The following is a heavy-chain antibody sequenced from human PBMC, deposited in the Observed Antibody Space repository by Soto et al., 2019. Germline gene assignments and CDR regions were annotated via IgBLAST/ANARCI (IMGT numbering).Heavy chain of an antibody. Sequence: SETLSLTCTVSGGSISSYYWSWIRQPAGKGLEWIGRIYTSGSTNYNPSLKSRVTMSVDTSKNQFSLKLSSVTAADTAVYYCASLAVGLGYYYGMDVWAKGPRSPSP. D-gene: IGHD6-19*01. CDR2: IYTSGST. CDR1: GGSISSYY. J-gene: IGHJ6*02. V-gene: IGHV4-4*07. CDR3: ASLAVGLGYYYGMDV.